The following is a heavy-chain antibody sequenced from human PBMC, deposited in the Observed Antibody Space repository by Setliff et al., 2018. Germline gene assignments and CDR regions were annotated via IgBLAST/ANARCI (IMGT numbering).Heavy chain of an antibody. CDR1: GYTFTNYG. J-gene: IGHJ1*01. CDR2: INNYSFKT. CDR3: SRLVRYCTTTTCQRASGAEF. D-gene: IGHD2-8*01. V-gene: IGHV1-18*01. Sequence: ASVKVSCKTSGYTFTNYGITWVRQAPGQGLEWMGWINNYSFKTNYPQKFQGRVTMTTDTSTSTAYMELRSLTSDDTAVYYCSRLVRYCTTTTCQRASGAEFWGQGTLVTSPQ.